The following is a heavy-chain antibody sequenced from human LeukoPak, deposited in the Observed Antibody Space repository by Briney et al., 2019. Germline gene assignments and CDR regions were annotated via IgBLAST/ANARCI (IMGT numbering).Heavy chain of an antibody. CDR2: LSYDGSNE. CDR3: ARGRGSYSADY. CDR1: RFTFSNYP. Sequence: GGSLRLSCAASRFTFSNYPMHWVRQAPGKGLEWVALLSYDGSNEYYADSVKGRFTISRDNSKNTLYLQMNSLRAEDTAVYYCARGRGSYSADYWGQGTLVTVSS. D-gene: IGHD1-26*01. J-gene: IGHJ4*02. V-gene: IGHV3-30-3*01.